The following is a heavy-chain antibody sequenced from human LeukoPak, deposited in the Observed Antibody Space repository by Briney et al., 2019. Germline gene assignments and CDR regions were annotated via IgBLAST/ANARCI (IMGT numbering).Heavy chain of an antibody. CDR1: GGSFSGYY. Sequence: PSETLSLTCAVSGGSFSGYYWSWIRQPPGKGLEWIGEINHSGSTNYNPSLKSRVTISVDTSKNQFSLKLSSVTAADTAVYYCAAAPLRPFDYWGQGPLVTVSS. D-gene: IGHD6-25*01. CDR3: AAAPLRPFDY. CDR2: INHSGST. V-gene: IGHV4-34*01. J-gene: IGHJ4*02.